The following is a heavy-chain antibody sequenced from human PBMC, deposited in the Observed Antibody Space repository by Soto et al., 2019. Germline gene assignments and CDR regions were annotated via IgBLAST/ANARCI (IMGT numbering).Heavy chain of an antibody. CDR2: IYYSGST. D-gene: IGHD2-15*01. V-gene: IGHV4-30-4*01. Sequence: QVQLQESGPGLVKPSQTLSLTCTVSGGSISSGDYYWSWIRQPPGKGLEWIGYIYYSGSTYYNPSLKSRVTISVDTSKNQFSLKLSSVTAADTAVYYCAIRYLGISCSGGSCYSGWFDPWGQGTLVTVSS. CDR1: GGSISSGDYY. J-gene: IGHJ5*02. CDR3: AIRYLGISCSGGSCYSGWFDP.